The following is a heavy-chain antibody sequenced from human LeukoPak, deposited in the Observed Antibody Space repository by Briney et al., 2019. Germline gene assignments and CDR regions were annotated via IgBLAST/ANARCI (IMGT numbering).Heavy chain of an antibody. D-gene: IGHD2-2*01. CDR3: ARWGRYCSSTSCQFSGFDP. CDR1: GYTFTSYG. J-gene: IGHJ5*02. CDR2: ISAYNGNT. Sequence: ASVNVSCMASGYTFTSYGISWVRQAPGQGLEWMGWISAYNGNTNYAQKLQGRVTMTTDTSTSTAYMELRSLRSDDTAVYYCARWGRYCSSTSCQFSGFDPWGQGTLVSVSS. V-gene: IGHV1-18*01.